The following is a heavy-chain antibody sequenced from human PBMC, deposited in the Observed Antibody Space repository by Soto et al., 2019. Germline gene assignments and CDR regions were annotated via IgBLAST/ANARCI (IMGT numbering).Heavy chain of an antibody. CDR2: MQSSGRI. Sequence: QVQLQESGPGLVKPSQTLSLTCTVSGDSISGGGYYWNWIRQHPEKGLEWFGYMQSSGRIFYNPSLKSRLTMSMDTSENRFSMNLTSVTAADTAVYYCARDRLGGIVPVRMDVWGQGTRVSVSS. D-gene: IGHD2-21*01. CDR1: GDSISGGGYY. J-gene: IGHJ6*02. V-gene: IGHV4-31*03. CDR3: ARDRLGGIVPVRMDV.